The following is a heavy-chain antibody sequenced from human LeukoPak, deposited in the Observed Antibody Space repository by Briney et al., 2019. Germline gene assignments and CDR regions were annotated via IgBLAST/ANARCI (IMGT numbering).Heavy chain of an antibody. CDR1: GGSISNYY. D-gene: IGHD6-13*01. CDR2: TFYSGNA. V-gene: IGHV4-59*12. J-gene: IGHJ4*02. CDR3: ARTPDSSSWYVFDH. Sequence: SETLSLTCTVSGGSISNYYWYWMRQPPGKGLEWIGHTFYSGNANYNPSLKSRVTISVDKSKNQFSLKLSSVTAADTAVYYCARTPDSSSWYVFDHWGQGTLVTVSS.